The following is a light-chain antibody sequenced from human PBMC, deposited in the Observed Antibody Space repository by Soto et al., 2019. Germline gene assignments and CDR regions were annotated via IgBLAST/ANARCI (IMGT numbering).Light chain of an antibody. CDR1: QSVSSN. J-gene: IGKJ1*01. Sequence: IVLTLCRGTVSLSTGERATLSCGASQSVSSNLAWYQQKPGQAPRLLIYGASTRAAGVPARFSGSGSGTEFTLTISSLQSEDFAVYFCPQYADWPKTFGQGTKVDI. CDR3: PQYADWPKT. CDR2: GAS. V-gene: IGKV3-15*01.